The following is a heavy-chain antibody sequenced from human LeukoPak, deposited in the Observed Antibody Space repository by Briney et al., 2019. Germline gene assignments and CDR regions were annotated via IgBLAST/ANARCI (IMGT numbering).Heavy chain of an antibody. CDR2: IYYSGST. Sequence: SETLSLTCTVSGGSISGYYWSWIRQPPGKGLEWIGYIYYSGSTNYNPSLKSRVTISVDTSKNQFSLKLSSVTAADTAVYYCASMRTAMAENDYWGQGTLVTVSS. CDR3: ASMRTAMAENDY. CDR1: GGSISGYY. V-gene: IGHV4-59*01. D-gene: IGHD5-18*01. J-gene: IGHJ4*01.